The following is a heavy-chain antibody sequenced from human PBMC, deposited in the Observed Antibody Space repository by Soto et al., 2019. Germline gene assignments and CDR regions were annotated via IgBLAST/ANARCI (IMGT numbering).Heavy chain of an antibody. D-gene: IGHD1-7*01. V-gene: IGHV3-33*01. J-gene: IGHJ3*02. CDR3: ARDNGNSRSDAFDI. Sequence: PGGSLRLSCAASGFTFSSYGMHWVRQAPGKGLEWVAVIWYDGSNKYYADSVKGRFTISRDNSKNTLYLQMNSLRAEDTAVYYCARDNGNSRSDAFDIWGQGTMVTVSS. CDR1: GFTFSSYG. CDR2: IWYDGSNK.